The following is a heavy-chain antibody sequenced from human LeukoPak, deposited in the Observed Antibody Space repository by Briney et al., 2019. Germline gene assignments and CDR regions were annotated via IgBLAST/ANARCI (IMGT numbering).Heavy chain of an antibody. CDR3: ARDKITMVRGVIPYGMDV. D-gene: IGHD3-10*01. V-gene: IGHV1-69*01. J-gene: IGHJ6*04. Sequence: SVKVSCKASGGTFSSYAISWVRQAPGQGLEWVGGIIPIFGTANYAQKFQGRVTITADESTSTAYMELSSLRSEDTAVYYCARDKITMVRGVIPYGMDVWGKGTTVTVSS. CDR2: IIPIFGTA. CDR1: GGTFSSYA.